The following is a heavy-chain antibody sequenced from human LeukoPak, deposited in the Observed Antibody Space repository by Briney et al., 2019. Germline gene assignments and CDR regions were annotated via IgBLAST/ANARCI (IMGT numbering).Heavy chain of an antibody. V-gene: IGHV3-30*04. J-gene: IGHJ6*04. D-gene: IGHD6-19*01. CDR3: ARDYSSGWSGMDV. Sequence: GRSLRLSCAASGSTFSSYAMHWVRQAPGKGLEWVAVISYDGSNKYYADSVKGRFTISRDNSKNTLYLQMNSLRAEDTAVYYCARDYSSGWSGMDVWGKGTTVTVSS. CDR1: GSTFSSYA. CDR2: ISYDGSNK.